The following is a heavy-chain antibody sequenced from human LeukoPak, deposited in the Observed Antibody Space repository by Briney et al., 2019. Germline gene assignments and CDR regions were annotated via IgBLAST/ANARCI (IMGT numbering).Heavy chain of an antibody. J-gene: IGHJ4*02. CDR1: GFTFDDYA. CDR2: ISWNSGSI. D-gene: IGHD3-16*01. CDR3: AKGDFTSSGYFDY. Sequence: GGSLRLSCAASGFTFDDYAMHWVRQAPGKGLEWVSGISWNSGSIGYADSVKGRFTISRDNAKNSLYLQMNSLRAEDTALYYCAKGDFTSSGYFDYWGQGTLVTVSS. V-gene: IGHV3-9*01.